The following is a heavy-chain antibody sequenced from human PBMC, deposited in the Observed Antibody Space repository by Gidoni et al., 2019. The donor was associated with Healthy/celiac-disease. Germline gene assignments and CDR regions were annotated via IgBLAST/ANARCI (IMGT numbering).Heavy chain of an antibody. CDR2: ISYDGSNK. D-gene: IGHD5-18*01. Sequence: QVQLVESGGGVVQPGRSLRLSCAASGFTFSSYAMHWVRQAPGKGLEWVAVISYDGSNKYYADSVKGRFTISRDNSKNTLYLQMNSLRAEDTAVYYCARVDTAMVIRRPFDYWGQGTLVTVSS. CDR3: ARVDTAMVIRRPFDY. J-gene: IGHJ4*02. CDR1: GFTFSSYA. V-gene: IGHV3-30*04.